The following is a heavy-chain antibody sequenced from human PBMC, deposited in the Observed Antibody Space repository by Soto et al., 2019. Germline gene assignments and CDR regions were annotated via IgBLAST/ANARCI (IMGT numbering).Heavy chain of an antibody. CDR1: GCSISSGGYY. V-gene: IGHV4-31*03. CDR3: ASKVASYMDV. J-gene: IGHJ6*03. Sequence: PSETLSLTCTVSGCSISSGGYYWSWIRQHPGKGLEWIGYIYYSGSTYYNPSLKSRVTISVDTSKNQFSLKLSSVTAADTAVYYCASKVASYMDVWGKGTTVTVSS. CDR2: IYYSGST.